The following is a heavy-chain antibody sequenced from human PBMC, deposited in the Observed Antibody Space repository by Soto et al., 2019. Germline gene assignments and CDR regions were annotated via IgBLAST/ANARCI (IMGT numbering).Heavy chain of an antibody. CDR1: GGSFSGYY. V-gene: IGHV4-34*01. D-gene: IGHD2-8*01. Sequence: SETLSLTCAVYGGSFSGYYWSWIRQPPGKGLEWIGEINHSGSTNYNPSLKSRVTISVDTSKNQFSLKLSSVTAADTAVYYCARGRWCTNGVCYGYSGYDAYYYYMDVWGKGTTVTVSS. CDR3: ARGRWCTNGVCYGYSGYDAYYYYMDV. CDR2: INHSGST. J-gene: IGHJ6*03.